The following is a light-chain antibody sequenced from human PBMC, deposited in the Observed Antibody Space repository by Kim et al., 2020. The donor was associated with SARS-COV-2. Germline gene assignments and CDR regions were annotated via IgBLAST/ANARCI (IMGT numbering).Light chain of an antibody. J-gene: IGKJ5*01. CDR2: GAS. CDR3: LQQSTYPIT. Sequence: AAVGNRGTITSLASQDIRNDLGWYQQNPGRAPKRLIYGASSLQSGVPSRFSGSGSGTEFTLTISSVQPEDFATYFCLQQSTYPITFGQGTRLESK. V-gene: IGKV1-17*01. CDR1: QDIRND.